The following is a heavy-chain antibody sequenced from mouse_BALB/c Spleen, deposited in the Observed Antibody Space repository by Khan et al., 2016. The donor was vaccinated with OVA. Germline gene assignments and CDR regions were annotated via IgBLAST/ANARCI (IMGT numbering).Heavy chain of an antibody. D-gene: IGHD2-3*01. Sequence: QVQLQQPGPELVTPGASVKMSCKASGYTFTYYVITWVKQRTGQGLEWIGEIYPGSDNAYYNERFKGKATLTADTSSNTTHMQLSSLTSEDSAVYFCARGDGYYVYFDYWGQGTNLTVAS. CDR2: IYPGSDNA. V-gene: IGHV1-81*01. CDR1: GYTFTYYV. J-gene: IGHJ2*01. CDR3: ARGDGYYVYFDY.